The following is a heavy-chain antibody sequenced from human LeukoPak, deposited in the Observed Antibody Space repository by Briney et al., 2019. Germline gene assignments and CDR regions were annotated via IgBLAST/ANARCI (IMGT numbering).Heavy chain of an antibody. J-gene: IGHJ4*02. Sequence: GGSLRLSCAASGFTFDDYAMHWVRQAPGKGLEWVSGISWNSGSIGYADSVKGRFTISRDNAKNSLYLQMNSLRAEDTALYYCAKDPIYYDSSGYLNWGQGTLVTVCS. CDR1: GFTFDDYA. V-gene: IGHV3-9*01. CDR2: ISWNSGSI. CDR3: AKDPIYYDSSGYLN. D-gene: IGHD3-22*01.